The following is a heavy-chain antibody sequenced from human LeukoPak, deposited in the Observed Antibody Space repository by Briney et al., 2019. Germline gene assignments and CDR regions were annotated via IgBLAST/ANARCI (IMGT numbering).Heavy chain of an antibody. CDR2: ISSSGSSI. Sequence: GGSLRLSCAASGFTFSSYEMNWIRQAPGKGLEWVSYISSSGSSIYYADSVKGRFTISRDNAKDSLYLQMNSLRAEDTAVYYCARDPGSGYEEHFDYWGQGTLVTVSS. J-gene: IGHJ4*02. CDR1: GFTFSSYE. V-gene: IGHV3-48*03. CDR3: ARDPGSGYEEHFDY. D-gene: IGHD5-12*01.